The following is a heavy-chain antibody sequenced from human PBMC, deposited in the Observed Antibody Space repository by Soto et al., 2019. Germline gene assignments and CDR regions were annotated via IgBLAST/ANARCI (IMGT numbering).Heavy chain of an antibody. CDR2: IYYSGST. CDR3: ARSVFP. V-gene: IGHV4-31*11. CDR1: GDSITSFD. J-gene: IGHJ5*02. Sequence: SETMSLTCGVSGDSITSFDLSWIRQHPGKGLEWIGYIYYSGSTYYNPSLKSRVTISVDTSKNQFSLKLSSVTAADTAVYYCARSVFPWGQGTLVTVSS.